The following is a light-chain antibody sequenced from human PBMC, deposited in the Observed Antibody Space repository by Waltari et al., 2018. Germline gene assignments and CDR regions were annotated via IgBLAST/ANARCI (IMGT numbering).Light chain of an antibody. V-gene: IGKV1-33*01. Sequence: DIRLTQSPLSLSASIGDRVTIACQASRDISNYLSWYQQKSGEAPKLLIYGASNLEFGVPSRFSGTGSGSNFWLTISSLQPEDGGIYYCQLYDYPLSITFGQGTRLEI. CDR2: GAS. CDR3: QLYDYPLSIT. CDR1: RDISNY. J-gene: IGKJ5*01.